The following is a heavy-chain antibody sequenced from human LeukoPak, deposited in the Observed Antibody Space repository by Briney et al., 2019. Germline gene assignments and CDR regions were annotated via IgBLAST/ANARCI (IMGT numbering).Heavy chain of an antibody. V-gene: IGHV4-59*13. CDR1: GGTLSRNY. J-gene: IGHJ3*02. Sequence: ETLSLTCTVSGGTLSRNYWSWIRQPPGKGLEWIAYIDYSESTNYNPSLKGRLTISVDASKNQFSLKLGSVTAADTAVYYCARDRRRELLHAFDIWGQGTMVTVSS. D-gene: IGHD1-26*01. CDR3: ARDRRRELLHAFDI. CDR2: IDYSEST.